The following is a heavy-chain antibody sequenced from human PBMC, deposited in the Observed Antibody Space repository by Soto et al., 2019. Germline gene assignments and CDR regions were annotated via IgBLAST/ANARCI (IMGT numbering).Heavy chain of an antibody. CDR1: GGSISSDKW. CDR3: ARRDYYDSTGYYGD. J-gene: IGHJ4*02. Sequence: QVQLQESGPGLVKPSGTLSLTWAVSGGSISSDKWWNWVRQPPGKGLEWIGEVHRSGSTNSNPSLKSRVTISVDKSQNHFSLQLNSATAADTAVYYSARRDYYDSTGYYGDWGQGTPVTVSS. CDR2: VHRSGST. V-gene: IGHV4-4*02. D-gene: IGHD3-22*01.